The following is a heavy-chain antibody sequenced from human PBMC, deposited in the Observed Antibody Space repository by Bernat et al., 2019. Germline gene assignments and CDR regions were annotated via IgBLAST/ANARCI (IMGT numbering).Heavy chain of an antibody. J-gene: IGHJ5*02. D-gene: IGHD3-3*01. V-gene: IGHV1-8*01. Sequence: QVQLVQSGAEVKKPGASVKVSCKSSGYTFTSYDINWVRQSTGQGLEWMGWMNPNSGNTGYAQKFQGRVTMTRNTSISTDYMELSSLESEDTAVYYCARGQDFWGGRNWFDPWGQGTLVTVSS. CDR3: ARGQDFWGGRNWFDP. CDR2: MNPNSGNT. CDR1: GYTFTSYD.